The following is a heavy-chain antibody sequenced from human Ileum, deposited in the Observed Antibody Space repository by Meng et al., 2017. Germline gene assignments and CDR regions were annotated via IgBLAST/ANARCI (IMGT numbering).Heavy chain of an antibody. Sequence: VQLVESGGGLVQPGGSLRLSFAASGFTVSVNYMSWVRQAPGKGLEWVSCIYVDGRTYYADSVKGRFTIFRDSSKNTLYLQMNSLRAEDTAVYYCAKSVNFDAGGYYPWGQGTLVTVSS. CDR1: GFTVSVNY. V-gene: IGHV3-66*01. CDR2: IYVDGRT. D-gene: IGHD3-22*01. CDR3: AKSVNFDAGGYYP. J-gene: IGHJ5*02.